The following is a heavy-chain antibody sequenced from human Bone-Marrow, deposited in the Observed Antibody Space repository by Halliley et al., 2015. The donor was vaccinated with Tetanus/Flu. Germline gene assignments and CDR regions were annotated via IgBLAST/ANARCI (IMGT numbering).Heavy chain of an antibody. Sequence: SLRLSCAASGFTLSNYWMSWVRQAPGKGLEWVANIKQDGSEKNSVDSVKGRFTISRDNTKNSLYLQMNSLRAEDTAVYYCARVRNKLRGRITIHYYYGLDVWGQGTTVTVSS. CDR2: IKQDGSEK. CDR3: ARVRNKLRGRITIHYYYGLDV. V-gene: IGHV3-7*04. J-gene: IGHJ6*02. CDR1: GFTLSNYW. D-gene: IGHD3-10*01.